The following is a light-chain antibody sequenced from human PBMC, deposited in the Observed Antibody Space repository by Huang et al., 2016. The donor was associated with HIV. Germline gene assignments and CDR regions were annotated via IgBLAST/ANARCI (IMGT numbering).Light chain of an antibody. CDR1: QSVGNN. CDR2: GAS. CDR3: QQYNNWPPFT. J-gene: IGKJ2*01. V-gene: IGKV3-15*01. Sequence: ETVMTQSPGTLSVSPGERVTLSCRASQSVGNNLAWYQLKPGQPLRLLIYGASTKATDIPASCSGSGSGTDFTLTISSLQSDDFAVYYCQQYNNWPPFTFGQGTKLEI.